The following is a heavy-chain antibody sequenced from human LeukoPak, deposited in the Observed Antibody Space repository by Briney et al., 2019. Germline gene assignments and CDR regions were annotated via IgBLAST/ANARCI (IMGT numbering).Heavy chain of an antibody. CDR2: ISWNSGSI. CDR3: AKTDYGDYGAPVPFDY. J-gene: IGHJ4*02. Sequence: PGGSLRLSCAASGFTFDDYAMHWVRQAPGKGLEWVSGISWNSGSIGYADSVKGRFTISRDNAKNSLYLQMNSLRAEDTALYYCAKTDYGDYGAPVPFDYWGQGTLVTVSS. CDR1: GFTFDDYA. V-gene: IGHV3-9*01. D-gene: IGHD4-17*01.